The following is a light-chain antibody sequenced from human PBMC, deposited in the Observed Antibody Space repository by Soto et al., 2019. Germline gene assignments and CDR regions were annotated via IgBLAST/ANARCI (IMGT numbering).Light chain of an antibody. Sequence: EIVMTQSPATLSVSPGERATLSCRASQSVSSNLAWYQQKPGQAPRLLIYDTSNRATGIPARFSGGGSGTDFTLTISSLEPEDSAVYYCQQRSTWPTFGQGTKVDIK. CDR1: QSVSSN. V-gene: IGKV3-11*01. J-gene: IGKJ1*01. CDR2: DTS. CDR3: QQRSTWPT.